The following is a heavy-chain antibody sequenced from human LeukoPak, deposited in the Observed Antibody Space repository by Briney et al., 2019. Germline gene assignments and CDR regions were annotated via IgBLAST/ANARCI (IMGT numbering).Heavy chain of an antibody. J-gene: IGHJ5*02. CDR1: GGSISSYY. Sequence: SETLSLTCTVSGGSISSYYWSWIRQPPGKGLEWIGYIYYSGSTNYNPSLKSRVTISVDTSKNQFSLKLSSVTAADTAVYYYARDRGGWFDPWGQGTLVTVSS. V-gene: IGHV4-59*01. CDR3: ARDRGGWFDP. CDR2: IYYSGST. D-gene: IGHD3-10*01.